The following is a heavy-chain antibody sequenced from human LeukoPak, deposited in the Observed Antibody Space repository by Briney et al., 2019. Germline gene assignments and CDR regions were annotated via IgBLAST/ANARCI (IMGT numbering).Heavy chain of an antibody. D-gene: IGHD6-13*01. CDR3: ARDQRSLAAAGSGNWFDP. CDR2: IYTSGST. J-gene: IGHJ5*02. Sequence: SETLSLTCAVSGGSITSGTYYWSWIRQPAGKGLEWIGRIYTSGSTNYNPSLKSRVTMSVDTSKNQFSLKLSSVTAADTAVYYCARDQRSLAAAGSGNWFDPWGQGTLVTVSS. CDR1: GGSITSGTYY. V-gene: IGHV4-61*02.